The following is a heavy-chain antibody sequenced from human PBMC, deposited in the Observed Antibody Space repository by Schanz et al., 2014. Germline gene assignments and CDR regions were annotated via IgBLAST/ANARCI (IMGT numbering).Heavy chain of an antibody. J-gene: IGHJ6*02. Sequence: QGQLVQSGAEVKKPGASLKVSCKASGYSFSAHYLHWEREAPGQGLDWMGWISDYNGKTNYAQKFQDRVIMSTDRSSSTAYLELRSLTSDDSAIYYCARHRFGVFYYGLDVWGQGTTILVSS. CDR1: GYSFSAHY. CDR2: ISDYNGKT. V-gene: IGHV1-18*04. CDR3: ARHRFGVFYYGLDV. D-gene: IGHD3-10*01.